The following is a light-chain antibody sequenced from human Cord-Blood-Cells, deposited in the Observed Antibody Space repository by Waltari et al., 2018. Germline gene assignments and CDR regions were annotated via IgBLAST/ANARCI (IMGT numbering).Light chain of an antibody. Sequence: GGNNIGSKSVHWYQQKPGQAPVLVIYYDSDRPSGIPERFSGSNSGNTATLTISRVEAGDEADYYCQVWDSSSDHVVFGGGTKLTVL. J-gene: IGLJ2*01. CDR1: NIGSKS. CDR2: YDS. CDR3: QVWDSSSDHVV. V-gene: IGLV3-21*04.